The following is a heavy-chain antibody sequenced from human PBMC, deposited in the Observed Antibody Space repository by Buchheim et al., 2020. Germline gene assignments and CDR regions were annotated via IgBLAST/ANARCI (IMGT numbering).Heavy chain of an antibody. D-gene: IGHD3-22*01. CDR2: IKQDGSEK. CDR3: AKNYDSSGYYSSFGYYGMDV. CDR1: GFTFSGYW. V-gene: IGHV3-7*01. J-gene: IGHJ6*02. Sequence: EVQLVESGGGLVQPGGSLRLSCAASGFTFSGYWMSWVRQAPGKGLEWVANIKQDGSEKYYVDSVKGRFTISSDNSKNTLYLQMNSLRAEDTAVYYCAKNYDSSGYYSSFGYYGMDVWGQGTT.